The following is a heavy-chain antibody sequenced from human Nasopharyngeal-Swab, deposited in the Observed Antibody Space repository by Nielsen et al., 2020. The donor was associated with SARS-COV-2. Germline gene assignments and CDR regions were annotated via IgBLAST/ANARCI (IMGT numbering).Heavy chain of an antibody. Sequence: GGSLRLSCAASGFTFGSHDIHWVRQPTGKGLELVSGIDTAGETYYADSVNGRYTISREDVKSFLYLQMNSLRVEDSGVYYCARGRGGYYNLDYWGQGTLVTVSP. CDR2: IDTAGET. V-gene: IGHV3-13*01. CDR1: GFTFGSHD. D-gene: IGHD3-9*01. J-gene: IGHJ4*02. CDR3: ARGRGGYYNLDY.